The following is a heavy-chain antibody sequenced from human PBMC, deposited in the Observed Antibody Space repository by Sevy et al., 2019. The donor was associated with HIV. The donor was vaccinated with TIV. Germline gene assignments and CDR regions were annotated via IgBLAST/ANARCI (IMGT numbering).Heavy chain of an antibody. CDR2: ISSSSSTI. CDR3: ARSPYYYDSSGYYYYYYGMDV. CDR1: GFTFSSYS. Sequence: GGSLRPSCAASGFTFSSYSMNWVRQAPGKGLEWVSYISSSSSTIYYADSVKGRFTISRDNAKNSLYMQMNSLRDEDTAVYYCARSPYYYDSSGYYYYYYGMDVWGQGTTVTVSS. V-gene: IGHV3-48*02. D-gene: IGHD3-22*01. J-gene: IGHJ6*02.